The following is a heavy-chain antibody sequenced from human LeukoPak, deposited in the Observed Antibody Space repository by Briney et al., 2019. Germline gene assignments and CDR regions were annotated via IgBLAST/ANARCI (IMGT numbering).Heavy chain of an antibody. CDR3: ARLSSSSSPEDY. J-gene: IGHJ4*02. CDR2: IYTSGST. D-gene: IGHD2-2*01. Sequence: SETLSLTCTVSGGSISSYYWSWIRQPPGKGLEWIGRIYTSGSTDYNPSLKSRVTMSVDTSKNEFSLKLSSVTAADTAVYHCARLSSSSSPEDYWGQGTLVTVSS. V-gene: IGHV4-4*07. CDR1: GGSISSYY.